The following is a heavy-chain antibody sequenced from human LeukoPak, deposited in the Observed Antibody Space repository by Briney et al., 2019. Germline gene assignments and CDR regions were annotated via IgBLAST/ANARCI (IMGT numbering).Heavy chain of an antibody. V-gene: IGHV3-33*01. CDR3: ARAGYCSGGSCYGSDY. CDR2: IWYDGSIQ. Sequence: GGSLRLSCAASGFTFSSYGMHWVRQAPGKGLEWVAAIWYDGSIQYYADSVEGRFTISRDNSKNTLYLQMDSLRAEDTAVYYCARAGYCSGGSCYGSDYWGQGTLVSVSS. CDR1: GFTFSSYG. D-gene: IGHD2-15*01. J-gene: IGHJ4*02.